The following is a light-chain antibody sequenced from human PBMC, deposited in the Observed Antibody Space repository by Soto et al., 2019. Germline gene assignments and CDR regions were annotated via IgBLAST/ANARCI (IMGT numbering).Light chain of an antibody. CDR1: QNINSW. V-gene: IGKV1-5*03. CDR3: QQYDTYGT. Sequence: DIQMTQSPSTLSASVGDRVTITCRATQNINSWLAWYQQKPGKAPKLLIYKASSLESGVPSRFSGSGSGTEFTLTISSLQPDEFATDYCQQYDTYGTFGQGTKVEIK. J-gene: IGKJ1*01. CDR2: KAS.